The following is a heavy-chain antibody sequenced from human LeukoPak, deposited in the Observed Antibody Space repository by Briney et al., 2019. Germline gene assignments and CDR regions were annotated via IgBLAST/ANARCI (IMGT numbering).Heavy chain of an antibody. CDR2: INPSGGSI. J-gene: IGHJ4*02. D-gene: IGHD5-12*01. CDR3: ARDSDFMVATGNDY. V-gene: IGHV1-46*01. Sequence: ASVKVSCKASGDTFSSYYMHWVRQAPGQGLEWMGIINPSGGSISYAQKFQGRVTMTRDMSTSTVYMELSSLRSEDTAVYYCARDSDFMVATGNDYWGQGTLVTVSS. CDR1: GDTFSSYY.